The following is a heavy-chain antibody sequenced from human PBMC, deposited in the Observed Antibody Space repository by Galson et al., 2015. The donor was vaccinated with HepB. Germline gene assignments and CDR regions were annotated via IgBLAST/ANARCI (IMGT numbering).Heavy chain of an antibody. CDR2: INQDGSSK. Sequence: SLRLSCAASGFTFSSYWMSWVRQAPGKGLEWVANINQDGSSKRYVDSVKGRFTISRDNAKNSLYLEMNSLRAEDTAVYYCANHHDSSGYFAFDTWGRGTMVTVSS. V-gene: IGHV3-7*03. J-gene: IGHJ3*02. CDR3: ANHHDSSGYFAFDT. CDR1: GFTFSSYW. D-gene: IGHD3-22*01.